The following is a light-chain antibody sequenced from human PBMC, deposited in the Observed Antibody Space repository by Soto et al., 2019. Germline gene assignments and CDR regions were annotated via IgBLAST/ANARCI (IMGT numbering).Light chain of an antibody. V-gene: IGKV2-28*01. CDR3: MQALQTPPWT. Sequence: DIVMTPSPLSLPVTPGEPASISCRSSQSLLHSNGYNYLDWYLQKPGQSPQLLINLGSNRASGVPDRFSGSGSGTDFTLKISRVEAEDVGVYYCMQALQTPPWTFGQGTKVEIK. CDR1: QSLLHSNGYNY. CDR2: LGS. J-gene: IGKJ1*01.